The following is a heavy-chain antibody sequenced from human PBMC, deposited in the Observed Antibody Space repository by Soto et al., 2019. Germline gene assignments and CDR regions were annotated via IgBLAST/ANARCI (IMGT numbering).Heavy chain of an antibody. J-gene: IGHJ4*02. Sequence: GGSLRLSCAASGFTFSTYTMNWVRQAPGKGLEWVSGIFGSGDSTFYADSVRGRFTISRDNSKNTLYLQMNSLRTEDTAVYYCARRGPGTYFDYWGQGTLVTVSS. D-gene: IGHD6-13*01. CDR2: IFGSGDST. V-gene: IGHV3-23*01. CDR1: GFTFSTYT. CDR3: ARRGPGTYFDY.